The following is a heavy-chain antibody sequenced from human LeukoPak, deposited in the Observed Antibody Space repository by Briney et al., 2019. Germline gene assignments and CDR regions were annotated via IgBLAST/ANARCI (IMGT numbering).Heavy chain of an antibody. Sequence: GGSLRLSCAASGFTFSSYSMNWVRQAPGGGLEWVSVISSSSRNIYYADSVKGRFTISRDNAKSSLSLQMNSLRAEDTAVYYCASRGGIYYWGQGTLVTVSS. CDR1: GFTFSSYS. J-gene: IGHJ4*02. CDR3: ASRGGIYY. D-gene: IGHD3-16*01. V-gene: IGHV3-21*01. CDR2: ISSSSRNI.